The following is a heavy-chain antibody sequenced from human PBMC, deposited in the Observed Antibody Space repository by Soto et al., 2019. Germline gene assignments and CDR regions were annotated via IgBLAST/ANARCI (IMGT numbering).Heavy chain of an antibody. J-gene: IGHJ4*02. CDR2: INHSGGT. Sequence: SETLSLTCAVYGGSFSGYYWRWIRQPPGRGLEWIGKINHSGGTDYNPSLKSRVTISVHTSKNQFSLRLSSVTAADTVVYYCARIMVRGVIPRYYFDYWGQGTLVTVSS. D-gene: IGHD3-10*01. V-gene: IGHV4-34*01. CDR1: GGSFSGYY. CDR3: ARIMVRGVIPRYYFDY.